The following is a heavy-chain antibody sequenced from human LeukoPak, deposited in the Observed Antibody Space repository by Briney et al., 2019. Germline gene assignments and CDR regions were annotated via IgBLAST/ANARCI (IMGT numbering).Heavy chain of an antibody. CDR1: GYTFTSYG. CDR2: ISAYNGNT. Sequence: GASVKVSSKASGYTFTSYGISWVRQAPGQGLEWMGWISAYNGNTNYAQKLQGRVTMTTDTSTSTAYMELRSLRSDDTAVYYCARDYDPIVGATGYFDYWGQGTLVTVSS. CDR3: ARDYDPIVGATGYFDY. D-gene: IGHD1-26*01. J-gene: IGHJ4*02. V-gene: IGHV1-18*01.